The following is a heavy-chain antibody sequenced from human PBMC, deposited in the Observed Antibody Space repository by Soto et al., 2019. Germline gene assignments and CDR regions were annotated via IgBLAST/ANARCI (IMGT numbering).Heavy chain of an antibody. Sequence: EVQLLESGGGLVQPGGSLRLSCAASGFTFSSYAMSWVRQAPGKGLEWVSAISGSGGSTYYADSVKGRFTISRDNSKNTLYLQMNSLRAEDTAVYYCAKTGEYGDYFSFAFDIWGQGTMVTVSS. V-gene: IGHV3-23*01. CDR2: ISGSGGST. J-gene: IGHJ3*02. CDR1: GFTFSSYA. CDR3: AKTGEYGDYFSFAFDI. D-gene: IGHD4-17*01.